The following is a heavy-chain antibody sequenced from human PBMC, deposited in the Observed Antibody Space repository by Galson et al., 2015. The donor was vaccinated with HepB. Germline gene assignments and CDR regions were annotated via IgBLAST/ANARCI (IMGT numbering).Heavy chain of an antibody. J-gene: IGHJ4*02. V-gene: IGHV3-15*01. CDR3: TTEAAAATGYLYY. D-gene: IGHD6-13*01. Sequence: SLRLSCAASGFTFSHAWMSWVRQAPGKGLEWVGRIKSKTDGGTTDYAAPVKGRFTISRDDSKNTLYLQMNSLKTEDTAVYYCTTEAAAATGYLYYWGQGTLVTVSS. CDR2: IKSKTDGGTT. CDR1: GFTFSHAW.